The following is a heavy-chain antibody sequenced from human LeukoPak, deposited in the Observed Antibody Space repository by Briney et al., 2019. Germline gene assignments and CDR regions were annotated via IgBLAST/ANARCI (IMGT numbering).Heavy chain of an antibody. J-gene: IGHJ4*02. Sequence: SETLSLTCTVSGGSISSYYWSWIRQPPGKGLEWIGYIYYSGSTNYNPSLKSRVTISVDTSKNQFSLKLSSVTAADTAVYYCARRGAWYYFDYWGQGTLVTVS. CDR3: ARRGAWYYFDY. V-gene: IGHV4-59*08. CDR2: IYYSGST. CDR1: GGSISSYY.